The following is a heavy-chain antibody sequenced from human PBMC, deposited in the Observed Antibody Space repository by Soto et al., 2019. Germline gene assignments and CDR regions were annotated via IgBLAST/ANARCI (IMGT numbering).Heavy chain of an antibody. CDR2: ISAYNGNT. CDR3: ARVTSPGNYDILIPEDY. CDR1: GYTFTSYG. J-gene: IGHJ4*02. V-gene: IGHV1-18*01. Sequence: ASVKVSCKASGYTFTSYGISWVRQAPGQGLEWMGWISAYNGNTNYAQKLQGRVTMTTDTSTSTAYMELRSLRSDDTAVYYCARVTSPGNYDILIPEDYWGQGTLVTVSS. D-gene: IGHD3-9*01.